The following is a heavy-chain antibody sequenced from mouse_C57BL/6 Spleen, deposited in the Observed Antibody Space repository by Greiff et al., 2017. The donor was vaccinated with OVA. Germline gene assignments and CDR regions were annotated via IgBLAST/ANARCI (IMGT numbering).Heavy chain of an antibody. CDR2: IYPGDGDT. CDR3: ARRGDSGYFDV. Sequence: VQLQQSGAELVKPGASVKISCKASGYAFSSYWMNWVKQRPGKGLEWIGQIYPGDGDTNYNGKFTGKATLTAAKSSSTAYMQLSSLTSEDSAVYFCARRGDSGYFDVWGTGTTVTVSS. CDR1: GYAFSSYW. V-gene: IGHV1-80*01. J-gene: IGHJ1*03.